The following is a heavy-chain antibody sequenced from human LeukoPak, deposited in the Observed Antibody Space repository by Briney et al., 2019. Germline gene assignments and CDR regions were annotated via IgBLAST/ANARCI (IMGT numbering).Heavy chain of an antibody. CDR2: IYYSGST. CDR1: GGSISSHY. Sequence: SETLSLTCSVSGGSISSHYWSWIRQPPGKGLEWIGDIYYSGSTKYNPSLKSRVTISVDTSKNQFSLKLSSVTAADTAVYYCARGGTTVTPGLLWFDPWGQGTLATVSS. D-gene: IGHD4-17*01. J-gene: IGHJ5*02. V-gene: IGHV4-59*11. CDR3: ARGGTTVTPGLLWFDP.